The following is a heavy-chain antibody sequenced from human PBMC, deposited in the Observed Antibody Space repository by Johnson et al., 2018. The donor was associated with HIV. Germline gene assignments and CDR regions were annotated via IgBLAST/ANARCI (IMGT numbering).Heavy chain of an antibody. D-gene: IGHD2-2*02. CDR2: IWYDGSNK. J-gene: IGHJ3*02. CDR3: AKDMGAYQLLYAFDI. Sequence: QMQLVESGGGLVQPGGSLRLSCAASGFTFSSYGMHWVRQAPGKGLEWVAVIWYDGSNKYYADSVKGRFTISRDNSKNTLYLQMNSLRAEDTAVYYCAKDMGAYQLLYAFDIWGQGTMVTVSS. V-gene: IGHV3-33*06. CDR1: GFTFSSYG.